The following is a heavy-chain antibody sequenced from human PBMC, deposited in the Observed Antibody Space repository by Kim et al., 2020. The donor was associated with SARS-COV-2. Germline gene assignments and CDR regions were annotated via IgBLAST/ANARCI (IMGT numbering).Heavy chain of an antibody. CDR2: INHSGST. J-gene: IGHJ5*02. Sequence: SETLSLTCAVYGGSFSGYYWSWIRQPPGKGLEWIGEINHSGSTNYNPSLKSRVTISVDTSKNQFSLKLSSVTAADTAVYYCARPLIAARLGWFDPWGQGTLVTVSS. D-gene: IGHD6-6*01. CDR1: GGSFSGYY. V-gene: IGHV4-34*01. CDR3: ARPLIAARLGWFDP.